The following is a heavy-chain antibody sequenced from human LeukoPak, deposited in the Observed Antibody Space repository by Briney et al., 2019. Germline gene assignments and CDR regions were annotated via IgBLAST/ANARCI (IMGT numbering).Heavy chain of an antibody. D-gene: IGHD5-18*01. CDR1: GFTFSSYA. V-gene: IGHV3-30*04. Sequence: GGSLRLSCAASGFTFSSYAMHWVRQAPGKGLEWVAVISYDGSNKYYADSVKGRFTISRDNSKNTLYLQMNSLRAEDTAVYYCARDPSDTAMVRFFDYWGQGTLVTVSS. CDR2: ISYDGSNK. CDR3: ARDPSDTAMVRFFDY. J-gene: IGHJ4*02.